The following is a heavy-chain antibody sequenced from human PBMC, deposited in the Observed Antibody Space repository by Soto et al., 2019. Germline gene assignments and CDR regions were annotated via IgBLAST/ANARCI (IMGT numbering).Heavy chain of an antibody. CDR1: GGTFSSYA. D-gene: IGHD2-15*01. V-gene: IGHV1-69*12. J-gene: IGHJ3*02. Sequence: QVQLVQSGAEVKKPGSSVKVSCKASGGTFSSYAISWVRQAPGQGLEWMGGIIPIFGTANYAQKFQGRVTITADESTSAAYMELSSMRSEDTAVYYCASSGGNKPRGAFDIWGQGTMVTVSS. CDR2: IIPIFGTA. CDR3: ASSGGNKPRGAFDI.